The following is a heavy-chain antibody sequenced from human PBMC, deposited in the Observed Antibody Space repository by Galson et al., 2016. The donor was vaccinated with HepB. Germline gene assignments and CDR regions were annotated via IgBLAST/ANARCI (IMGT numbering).Heavy chain of an antibody. CDR2: INHSGNT. D-gene: IGHD1-1*01. CDR3: ASLTGGVPYGMDV. J-gene: IGHJ6*02. V-gene: IGHV4-34*01. CDR1: GGSFSGYY. Sequence: SETLSLTCVVYGGSFSGYYWSWIRQSPEKGLEWIGEINHSGNTNYNPSLKSRVTISVDTSKNQISLKLNSVTAADTAVYYCASLTGGVPYGMDVWGQGTTVTVSS.